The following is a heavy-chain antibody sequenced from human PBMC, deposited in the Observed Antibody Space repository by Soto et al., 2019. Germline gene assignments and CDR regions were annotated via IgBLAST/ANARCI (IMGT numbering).Heavy chain of an antibody. CDR3: AAAFYYYDTSDLPDAFDI. CDR2: IYYTGST. D-gene: IGHD3-22*01. Sequence: PSETLSLTCTVSGGSITTNYWSWIRQPPGKGLEWIAYIYYTGSTNYNPSLKSRVTISVDTSANQFSLKLSSVTAADTAVYYCAAAFYYYDTSDLPDAFDIWGQGTMVTVSS. J-gene: IGHJ3*02. CDR1: GGSITTNY. V-gene: IGHV4-59*01.